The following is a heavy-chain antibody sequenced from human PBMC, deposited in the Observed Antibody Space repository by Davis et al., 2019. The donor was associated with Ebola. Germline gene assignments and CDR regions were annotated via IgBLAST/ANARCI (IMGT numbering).Heavy chain of an antibody. J-gene: IGHJ2*01. CDR1: GFTFSSYS. D-gene: IGHD4-17*01. Sequence: GGSLRLSCAASGFTFSSYSMNWVRQAPGKGLEWVSSISSSSSYIYYADSAKGRFTISRDNAKNSLYLQMNSLGAEDTAVYYCATSNGDYWYFDLWGRGTLVTVSS. V-gene: IGHV3-21*04. CDR2: ISSSSSYI. CDR3: ATSNGDYWYFDL.